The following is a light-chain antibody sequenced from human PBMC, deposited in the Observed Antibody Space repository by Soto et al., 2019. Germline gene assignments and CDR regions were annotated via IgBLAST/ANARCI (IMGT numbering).Light chain of an antibody. J-gene: IGKJ1*01. CDR3: QQYGSSPWT. CDR2: GAS. Sequence: EIVLTQSRGTLSLSPGERATLSCRASQSVSSSYLAWYQQKPGQAPRLLIYGASSRATGIPDRFSGSGSGTDVTLTISRLEPEDFALYYCQQYGSSPWTFGQGTKVEIK. CDR1: QSVSSSY. V-gene: IGKV3-20*01.